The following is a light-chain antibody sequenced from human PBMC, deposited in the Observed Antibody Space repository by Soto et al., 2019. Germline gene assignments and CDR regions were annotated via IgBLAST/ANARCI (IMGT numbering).Light chain of an antibody. CDR1: QSVSRH. CDR3: QHRHALPIS. J-gene: IGKJ4*01. Sequence: EIVLTQSPATLSLSPGERATLSCRASQSVSRHLVWYQQKPGQAPRLLIYDASNRATGIPARFSCSGAGTDFTLTISSLEPEDFAVSYCQHRHALPISFGGGTKVEIK. CDR2: DAS. V-gene: IGKV3-11*01.